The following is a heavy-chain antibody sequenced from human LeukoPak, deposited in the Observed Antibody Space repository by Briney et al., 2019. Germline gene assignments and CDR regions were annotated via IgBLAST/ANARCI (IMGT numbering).Heavy chain of an antibody. CDR2: ISSSGSTI. D-gene: IGHD2-2*01. J-gene: IGHJ4*02. CDR1: GFTFSSYA. V-gene: IGHV3-11*01. Sequence: PGGSLRLSCAASGFTFSSYAMSWIRQAPGKGLEWVSYISSSGSTIYYADSVKGRFTISKDNAKNSLYLQMNSLRAEDTAVYYCARDLDSSLDYWGQGTLVTVSS. CDR3: ARDLDSSLDY.